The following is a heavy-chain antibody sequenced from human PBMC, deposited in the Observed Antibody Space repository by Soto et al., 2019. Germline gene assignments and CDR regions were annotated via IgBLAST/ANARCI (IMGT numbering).Heavy chain of an antibody. CDR1: GFTFSNYW. J-gene: IGHJ4*02. Sequence: EVQLVESGGGLVQPGGSLRLSCAASGFTFSNYWMSWVRQAPGKGLEWVANVKPDGSEKYYVDSVKGRFTMSRDNAKNSLYLQMNSLRAEDTAVYYCARGFPDYWGQGTLVTVSS. CDR3: ARGFPDY. D-gene: IGHD3-10*01. V-gene: IGHV3-7*01. CDR2: VKPDGSEK.